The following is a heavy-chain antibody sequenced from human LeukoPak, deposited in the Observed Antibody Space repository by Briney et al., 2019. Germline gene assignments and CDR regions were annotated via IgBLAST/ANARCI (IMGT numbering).Heavy chain of an antibody. D-gene: IGHD3-10*01. CDR3: AKRASGSGTSLYYSDY. Sequence: GGSLRPSCAASGFTFSGYAMSWVRQAPGKGLEWISVISNSGGSTFYADSVKGRFTISRDNSKNTLYLQMNSLRAEDTAVYYCAKRASGSGTSLYYSDYWGQGTLVTVSS. V-gene: IGHV3-23*01. CDR2: ISNSGGST. J-gene: IGHJ4*02. CDR1: GFTFSGYA.